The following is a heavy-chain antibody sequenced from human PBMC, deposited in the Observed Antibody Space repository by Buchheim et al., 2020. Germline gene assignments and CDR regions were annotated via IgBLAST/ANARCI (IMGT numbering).Heavy chain of an antibody. CDR3: AREGSGYDWGGYFDY. CDR2: IKQDGSEK. CDR1: GFTFSSYW. Sequence: EVQLVESGGGLVQPGGCLRLSCAASGFTFSSYWMSWVRQAPGKGLEWVANIKQDGSEKYYVDSVKGRFTISRDNAKNSLYLQMNSLRAEDTAVYYCAREGSGYDWGGYFDYWGQGTL. V-gene: IGHV3-7*01. D-gene: IGHD5-12*01. J-gene: IGHJ4*02.